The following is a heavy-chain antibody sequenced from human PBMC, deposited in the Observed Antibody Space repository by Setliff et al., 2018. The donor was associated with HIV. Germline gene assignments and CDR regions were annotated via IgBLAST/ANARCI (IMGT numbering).Heavy chain of an antibody. V-gene: IGHV4-61*09. CDR3: AREADGIDF. CDR2: ISTSGTT. J-gene: IGHJ4*02. D-gene: IGHD2-15*01. CDR1: GDSITSGTYY. Sequence: PSETLSLTCTVSGDSITSGTYYWSWIRQPAGMRLEWIGHISTSGTTNYNPSLKSRVTISVDTFKNQFSLKLSSVTAADTAVYYCAREADGIDFWGQGTLVTVSS.